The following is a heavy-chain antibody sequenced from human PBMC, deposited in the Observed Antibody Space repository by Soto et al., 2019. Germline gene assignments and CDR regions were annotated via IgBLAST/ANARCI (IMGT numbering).Heavy chain of an antibody. CDR1: GGSFSGYY. D-gene: IGHD2-2*01. Sequence: PSETLSLTCAVHGGSFSGYYWSWIRQSPGKGLEWIGEINHSGTTHYNPSLKRRVTMSVDTSKNQFSLKLYSVTAADTAVFYCPRRTAAPYHYYYAMDVWGHGTTVTVSS. J-gene: IGHJ6*02. CDR3: PRRTAAPYHYYYAMDV. V-gene: IGHV4-34*01. CDR2: INHSGTT.